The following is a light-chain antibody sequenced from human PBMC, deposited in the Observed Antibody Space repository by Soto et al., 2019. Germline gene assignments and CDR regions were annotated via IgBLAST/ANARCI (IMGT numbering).Light chain of an antibody. J-gene: IGKJ1*01. Sequence: EIVMTQSPATLSVSPGERATLSCRASRSVSSNLAWYQQKPGQAPRLLMYGASTRATGIPARFSGSGSGTEFTLTISSLQPEDFTVYSCLQYHNLWAFGQGTKVEI. V-gene: IGKV3-15*01. CDR1: RSVSSN. CDR3: LQYHNLWA. CDR2: GAS.